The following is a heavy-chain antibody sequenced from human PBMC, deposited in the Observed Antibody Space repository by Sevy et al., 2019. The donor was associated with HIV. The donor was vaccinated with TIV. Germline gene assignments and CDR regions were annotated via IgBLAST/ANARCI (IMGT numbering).Heavy chain of an antibody. CDR3: ARDGYDGSGYQRGLFDF. J-gene: IGHJ4*02. CDR1: GGTFSSYA. Sequence: ASVKVSCKASGGTFSSYAISWVRQAPGQGLEWMGGIIPIFGTANYAQTFQGRVTITADESTSTAYMELRSLRSDDTAVYYCARDGYDGSGYQRGLFDFWGQGTLVTVSS. V-gene: IGHV1-69*13. CDR2: IIPIFGTA. D-gene: IGHD3-22*01.